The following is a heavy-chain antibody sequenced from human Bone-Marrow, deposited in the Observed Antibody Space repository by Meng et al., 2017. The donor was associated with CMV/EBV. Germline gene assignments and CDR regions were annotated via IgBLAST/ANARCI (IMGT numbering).Heavy chain of an antibody. CDR3: TRQAHYSLDWDG. J-gene: IGHJ4*02. CDR1: GFTVSSDY. CDR2: IFAAGNT. Sequence: GGSLRLSCAGSGFTVSSDYMSWVRQTPGKGLEWVSIIFAAGNTYYADSVKGRFTISRDSSKNTLYLQMNSLRAEDTAVYYCTRQAHYSLDWDGWGQGTLVTVAS. V-gene: IGHV3-66*02. D-gene: IGHD3/OR15-3a*01.